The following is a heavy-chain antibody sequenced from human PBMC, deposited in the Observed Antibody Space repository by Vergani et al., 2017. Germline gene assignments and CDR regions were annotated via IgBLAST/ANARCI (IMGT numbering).Heavy chain of an antibody. V-gene: IGHV3-30*04. CDR1: GFTFSSYA. J-gene: IGHJ4*02. CDR2: ISYDGSNK. D-gene: IGHD2-8*02. CDR3: AWDYPVVYPFDY. Sequence: QVQLVESGGGVVQPGRSLRLSCAASGFTFSSYAMHWVRQAPGKGLEWVAVISYDGSNKYYADSVKGRFTISRDNSKNTLYLQMNSLRAEDTAVYYCAWDYPVVYPFDYWGQGTLVTVSS.